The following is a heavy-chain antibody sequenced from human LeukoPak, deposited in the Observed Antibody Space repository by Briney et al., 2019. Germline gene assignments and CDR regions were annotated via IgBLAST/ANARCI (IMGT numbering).Heavy chain of an antibody. J-gene: IGHJ2*01. V-gene: IGHV4-34*01. Sequence: PSETLSLTCAVYGGSFSGHSWSWIRQPPGKGLEWIGDSNHGGSTHYNPSLKSRVTISVDTSQNQFSLRLNSVTAADTALYFCARRGNGDYSTRFFDLWGRGTLGTVSS. CDR1: GGSFSGHS. CDR2: SNHGGST. D-gene: IGHD4-17*01. CDR3: ARRGNGDYSTRFFDL.